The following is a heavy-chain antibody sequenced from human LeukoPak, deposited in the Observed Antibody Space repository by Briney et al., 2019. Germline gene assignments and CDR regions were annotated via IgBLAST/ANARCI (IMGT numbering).Heavy chain of an antibody. Sequence: ASVKVSCKASGYTFTSYGISWVRQAPGQGLEWMGWISGYNGNTNYAQKLQGRVTTTTDTSTSTAYMELRSLRSDDTAVYYCARAGSGSYYYYMDVWGKGTTVTVSS. CDR2: ISGYNGNT. CDR1: GYTFTSYG. J-gene: IGHJ6*03. CDR3: ARAGSGSYYYYMDV. D-gene: IGHD3-10*01. V-gene: IGHV1-18*01.